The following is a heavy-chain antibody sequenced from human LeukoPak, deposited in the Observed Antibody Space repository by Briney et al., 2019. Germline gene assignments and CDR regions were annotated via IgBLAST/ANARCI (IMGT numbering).Heavy chain of an antibody. V-gene: IGHV3-48*01. CDR2: ISSSSSTI. Sequence: GGSLRLSCAASGFTFSSYSMNWVRQAPGKGLEWVSYISSSSSTIYYADSVKGRFTISRDNAKNLLYLQMNSLGAEDTAVYYCARGGYSYGYGYYFDYWGQGTLVTVSS. D-gene: IGHD5-18*01. CDR1: GFTFSSYS. J-gene: IGHJ4*02. CDR3: ARGGYSYGYGYYFDY.